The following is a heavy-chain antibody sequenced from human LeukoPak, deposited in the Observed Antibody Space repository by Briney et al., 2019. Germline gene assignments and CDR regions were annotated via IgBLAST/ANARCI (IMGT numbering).Heavy chain of an antibody. V-gene: IGHV1-69*13. CDR3: ARGNGIAVAGTLVY. D-gene: IGHD6-19*01. J-gene: IGHJ4*02. Sequence: SVKVSCKASGGTFSSYAISWVRQAPGQGLEWMGGIIPIFGTANYAQKFQGRVTITADESTSTAYMELSSLRSEDTAVYYCARGNGIAVAGTLVYWGQGTLVTVSS. CDR2: IIPIFGTA. CDR1: GGTFSSYA.